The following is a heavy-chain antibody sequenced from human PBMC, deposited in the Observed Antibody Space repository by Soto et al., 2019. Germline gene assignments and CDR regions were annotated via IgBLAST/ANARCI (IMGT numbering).Heavy chain of an antibody. J-gene: IGHJ2*01. V-gene: IGHV4-34*01. Sequence: GELQQWGTGLLKPSETLSLNCSVYGGSSRAYHWSWIRQSPGEGLEWIGEFSYSGSLNYNPSLKGRVAVSLETSTNHFSLTMSSVTAADTAGYFCAGGPRYWSFALWGRGTLVTVS. CDR3: AGGPRYWSFAL. CDR2: FSYSGSL. D-gene: IGHD3-9*01. CDR1: GGSSRAYH.